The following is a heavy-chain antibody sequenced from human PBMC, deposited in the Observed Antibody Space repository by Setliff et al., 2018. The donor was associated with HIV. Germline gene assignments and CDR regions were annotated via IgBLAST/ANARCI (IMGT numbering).Heavy chain of an antibody. V-gene: IGHV3-48*01. CDR3: ARDFWGGSYSSDY. CDR1: GFTFSTHS. D-gene: IGHD1-26*01. CDR2: ISFSSSVI. J-gene: IGHJ4*02. Sequence: GGSMRLSCVASGFTFSTHSMSWVRQAPGKGLEWISYISFSSSVIYYADSVKGRFTISRDNAKNSLYLQMNSLRAEDTAVYYCARDFWGGSYSSDYWGQGTLVTV.